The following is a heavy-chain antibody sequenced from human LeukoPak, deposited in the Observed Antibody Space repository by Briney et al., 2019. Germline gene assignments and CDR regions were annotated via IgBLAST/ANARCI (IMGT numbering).Heavy chain of an antibody. Sequence: KSSETLSLTCTVSGGSISSGDYYWSWIRQHPGKGLEWIGYVYYSGSTYYNPSLKSRVTISVDTSKNQFSLRLSSVTAADTAVYYCATWRTAKTGFDYWGQGTLVTVSS. CDR3: ATWRTAKTGFDY. CDR1: GGSISSGDYY. CDR2: VYYSGST. J-gene: IGHJ4*02. D-gene: IGHD1-1*01. V-gene: IGHV4-31*03.